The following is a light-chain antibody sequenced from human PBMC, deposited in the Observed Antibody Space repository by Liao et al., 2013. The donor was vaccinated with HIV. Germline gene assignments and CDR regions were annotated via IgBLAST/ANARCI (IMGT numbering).Light chain of an antibody. CDR1: NLGDKF. Sequence: SYELTQPPSVSVSPGQTASITCSGDNLGDKFSCWYYQKPGQSPVLVIYQDSKRPSGIPERFSGSNSGNTATLTISGTQAMDEADYYCQAWDGDTAVFGTGTRITVL. J-gene: IGLJ1*01. CDR2: QDS. CDR3: QAWDGDTAV. V-gene: IGLV3-1*01.